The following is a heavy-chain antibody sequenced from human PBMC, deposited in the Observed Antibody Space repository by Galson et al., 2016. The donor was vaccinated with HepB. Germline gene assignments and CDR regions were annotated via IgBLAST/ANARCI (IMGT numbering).Heavy chain of an antibody. J-gene: IGHJ4*02. Sequence: SVRVSCKVSGYTLTELSMHWVRQAPGKGLEWMGGFDPEDGETIYAQKFQGRVTMTEDTSTDTAYMELSSLRSEDTAVYYCATGYSSGWYFFDYWGQGTLVTVSS. CDR1: GYTLTELS. CDR2: FDPEDGET. V-gene: IGHV1-24*01. CDR3: ATGYSSGWYFFDY. D-gene: IGHD6-19*01.